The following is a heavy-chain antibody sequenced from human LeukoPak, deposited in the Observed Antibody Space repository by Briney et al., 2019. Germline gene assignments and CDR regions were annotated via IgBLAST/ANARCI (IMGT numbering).Heavy chain of an antibody. CDR3: ARVGEVLTYYYDSSGYYFAFDI. CDR1: GGSISSSSYY. V-gene: IGHV4-39*07. Sequence: PSETLSLTCTVSGGSISSSSYYWGWIRQPPGKGLEWIGSIYYSGSTYYNPSLKSRVTISVDTSKNQFSLKLSSVTAADTAVYYCARVGEVLTYYYDSSGYYFAFDIWGQGTTVTVSS. CDR2: IYYSGST. D-gene: IGHD3-22*01. J-gene: IGHJ3*02.